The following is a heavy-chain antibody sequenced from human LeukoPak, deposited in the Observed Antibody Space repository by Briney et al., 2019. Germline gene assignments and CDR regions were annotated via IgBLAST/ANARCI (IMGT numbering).Heavy chain of an antibody. CDR1: GYTFTGYY. Sequence: ASVKVSCKASGYTFTGYYIHWVRQAPGQGREWMGWINPNSGDTNSAQKFQGRVTMTRDTSISTVYMEVSSLISDDTAVYYCARVNRALDYWGQGTLVTVSS. J-gene: IGHJ4*02. CDR3: ARVNRALDY. CDR2: INPNSGDT. V-gene: IGHV1-2*02.